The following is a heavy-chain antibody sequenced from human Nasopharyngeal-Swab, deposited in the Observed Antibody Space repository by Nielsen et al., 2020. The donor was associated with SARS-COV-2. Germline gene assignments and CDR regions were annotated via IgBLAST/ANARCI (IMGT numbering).Heavy chain of an antibody. Sequence: GESLKISCAASRFTFSSYGMHWVRQAPGKGLEWVAVIWYDGSNKYYADSVKGRFTISRDNAKNSLYLQMNSLRAEDTAVYYCARDTNPRGIVVVPQLSGARGQGTLVTVSS. V-gene: IGHV3-33*08. J-gene: IGHJ4*02. CDR1: RFTFSSYG. CDR3: ARDTNPRGIVVVPQLSGA. CDR2: IWYDGSNK. D-gene: IGHD2-2*01.